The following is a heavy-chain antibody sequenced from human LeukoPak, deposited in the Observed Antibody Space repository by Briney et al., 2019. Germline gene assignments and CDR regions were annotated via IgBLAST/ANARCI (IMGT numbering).Heavy chain of an antibody. Sequence: SETLSLTCTVSGGSISSYYWSWIRQPPGKGLEWIGYIYYSGSTNYNPSLKSRVTISVDTSKNQFSLKLSSVTAADTAVYYCAGQVNGDFDYWGQGTLVTVSS. J-gene: IGHJ4*02. D-gene: IGHD4-17*01. CDR2: IYYSGST. CDR3: AGQVNGDFDY. V-gene: IGHV4-59*08. CDR1: GGSISSYY.